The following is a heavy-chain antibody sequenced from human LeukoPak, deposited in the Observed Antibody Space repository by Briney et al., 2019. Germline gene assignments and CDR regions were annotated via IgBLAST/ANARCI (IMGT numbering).Heavy chain of an antibody. CDR1: GGSISSGGYY. J-gene: IGHJ5*02. Sequence: PSETLSLTCTVSGGSISSGGYYWSWIRQHPGKGLEWIGYIYYSGSTYYNPSLKSRVTISVDTSKNQFSLKLSSVTAADTAVYYCARVGPYSSSSFSWFDPWGQGTLVTVSS. CDR2: IYYSGST. V-gene: IGHV4-31*03. D-gene: IGHD6-6*01. CDR3: ARVGPYSSSSFSWFDP.